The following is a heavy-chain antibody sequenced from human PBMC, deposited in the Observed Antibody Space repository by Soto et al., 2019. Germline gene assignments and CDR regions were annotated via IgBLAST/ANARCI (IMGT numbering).Heavy chain of an antibody. D-gene: IGHD3-3*01. CDR1: GYTFTSYY. CDR2: INPSGGST. Sequence: ASVKVSCKASGYTFTSYYMHWVRQAPGQGLEWMGIINPSGGSTSYAQKFQGRVTMTRDTSTSTVYMELSSLRSEDTAVYYCARDFGGITIFGVVFIHNWFDPWGQGTLVTVSS. CDR3: ARDFGGITIFGVVFIHNWFDP. J-gene: IGHJ5*02. V-gene: IGHV1-46*01.